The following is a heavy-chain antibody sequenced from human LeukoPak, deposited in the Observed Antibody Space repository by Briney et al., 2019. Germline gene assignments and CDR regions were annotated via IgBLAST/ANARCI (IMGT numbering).Heavy chain of an antibody. CDR2: IYSGGST. CDR3: ARIRLDYSETRIDSFDI. D-gene: IGHD3-22*01. J-gene: IGHJ3*02. CDR1: GFIVSSNY. V-gene: IGHV3-53*04. Sequence: GGSLRLSCAASGFIVSSNYMSWVRQAPGKGLEWVSSIYSGGSTYYADSVKGRYTISRHNPNTLCLQMNSLKTEDTAVYYCARIRLDYSETRIDSFDIWGQGTMVTVSS.